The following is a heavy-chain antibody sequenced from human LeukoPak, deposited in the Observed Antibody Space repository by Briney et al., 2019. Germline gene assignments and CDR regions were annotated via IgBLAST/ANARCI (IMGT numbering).Heavy chain of an antibody. D-gene: IGHD2-2*01. CDR3: ARFLVRAHQYQLLSDYYYYYGMDV. CDR2: ISAYNGNT. Sequence: GASVKVSCKASGYTFTSYGISWVRQAPGQGLEWMGWISAYNGNTNYAQKLQGRVTMTTDTSTSTAYMELRSLRSDDTAVYYCARFLVRAHQYQLLSDYYYYYGMDVWGQGTTVTVSS. J-gene: IGHJ6*02. V-gene: IGHV1-18*01. CDR1: GYTFTSYG.